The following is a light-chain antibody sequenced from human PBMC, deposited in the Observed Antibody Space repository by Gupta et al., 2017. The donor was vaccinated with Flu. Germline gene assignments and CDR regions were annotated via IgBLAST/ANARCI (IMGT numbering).Light chain of an antibody. J-gene: IGKJ4*01. CDR2: DAS. CDR3: QQRSNCLT. CDR1: QGVSSY. V-gene: IGKV3D-11*01. Sequence: IVLPQSPATLSLSPGERATLSCRASQGVSSYLAWYQQKPGQAPRLLIYDASNRATGIPARFSGSGPGTDFTLTISSLEPEDFAVYYCQQRSNCLTFGGGTKVEIK.